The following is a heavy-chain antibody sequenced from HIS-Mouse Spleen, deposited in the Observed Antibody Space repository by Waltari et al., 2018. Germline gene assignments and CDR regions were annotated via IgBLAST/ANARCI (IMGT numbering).Heavy chain of an antibody. CDR3: AREIPYSSSWYDWYFGR. V-gene: IGHV4-39*07. Sequence: QLQLQESGPGPVKPSETLSLTCTVSGGPISSSSYYWGWIRQPPGKGLVWIGSIYSRGSSYSNPSRTSRVTMSVDTSKCQFSLRLSSVTAAGTAVYYCAREIPYSSSWYDWYFGRWGRGTLVTVSS. CDR1: GGPISSSSYY. J-gene: IGHJ2*01. CDR2: IYSRGSS. D-gene: IGHD6-13*01.